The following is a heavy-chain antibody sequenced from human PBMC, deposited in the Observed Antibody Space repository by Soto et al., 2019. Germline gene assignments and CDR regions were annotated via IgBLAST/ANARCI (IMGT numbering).Heavy chain of an antibody. CDR2: ISSSSSYI. D-gene: IGHD3-22*01. V-gene: IGHV3-21*01. J-gene: IGHJ3*02. Sequence: GGSLRLSCAASGFTFSSYSMNWVRQAPGKGLEWVSSISSSSSYIYYADSVKGRFTISRENAKNSLYLQMNSLRAEDTAVYYCARDQYYDSSDFDIWGQGTMVTVSS. CDR3: ARDQYYDSSDFDI. CDR1: GFTFSSYS.